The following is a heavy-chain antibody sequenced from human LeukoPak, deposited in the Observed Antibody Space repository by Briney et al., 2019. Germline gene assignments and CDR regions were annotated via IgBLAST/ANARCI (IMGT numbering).Heavy chain of an antibody. J-gene: IGHJ5*02. Sequence: PGGSLRLSCVASTFSLSSHSMNWVRRAPGKGLEWVSSISFGGDHIKYADSVKGRFTISRDDDKNSVYLQMNSVRAEDMAVYFCARARIQKLSLGAWSDPWGQGTLVTVSS. CDR2: ISFGGDHI. V-gene: IGHV3-21*06. CDR3: ARARIQKLSLGAWSDP. D-gene: IGHD3-16*01. CDR1: TFSLSSHS.